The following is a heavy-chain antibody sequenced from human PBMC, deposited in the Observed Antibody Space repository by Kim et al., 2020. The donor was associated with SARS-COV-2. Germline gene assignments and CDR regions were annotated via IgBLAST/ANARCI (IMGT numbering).Heavy chain of an antibody. V-gene: IGHV1-18*01. D-gene: IGHD5-18*01. J-gene: IGHJ4*02. Sequence: AQKLQGRVTMTTDTSTSTAYMELRSLRSDDTAVYYCARVDGDTAMGEFDYWGQGTLVTVSS. CDR3: ARVDGDTAMGEFDY.